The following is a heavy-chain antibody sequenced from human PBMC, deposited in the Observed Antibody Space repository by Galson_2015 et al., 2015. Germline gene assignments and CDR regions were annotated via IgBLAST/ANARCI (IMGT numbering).Heavy chain of an antibody. CDR1: GYTFTSYA. Sequence: SVKVSCKASGYTFTSYAMNWVRQAPGQGLEWTGWINTNTGNPTYAQGFTGRFYFSLDTSVSTAYLQISSLKAEDTAVYYCAISEYIECGTSPYYYVMDDWGQEPTVTGSS. V-gene: IGHV7-4-1*02. CDR3: AISEYIECGTSPYYYVMDD. CDR2: INTNTGNP. D-gene: IGHD6-6*01. J-gene: IGHJ6*02.